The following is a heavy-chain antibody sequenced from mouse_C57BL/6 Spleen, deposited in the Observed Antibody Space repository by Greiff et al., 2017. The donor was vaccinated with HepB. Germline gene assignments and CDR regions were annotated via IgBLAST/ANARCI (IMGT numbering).Heavy chain of an antibody. Sequence: EVQLQQSGPELVKPGASVKIPCKASGYTFTDYNMDWVKQSHGKSLEWIGDINPNNGGTIYNQKFKGKATLTVDKSSSTAYMELRSLTSEDTAVYYCAIRGIYYGNAFAYWGQGTLVTVSA. J-gene: IGHJ3*01. CDR3: AIRGIYYGNAFAY. V-gene: IGHV1-18*01. CDR2: INPNNGGT. D-gene: IGHD2-1*01. CDR1: GYTFTDYN.